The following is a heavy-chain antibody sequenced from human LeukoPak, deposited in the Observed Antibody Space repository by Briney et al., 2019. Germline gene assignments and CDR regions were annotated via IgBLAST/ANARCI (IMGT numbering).Heavy chain of an antibody. CDR3: ARALGYCSGGSCYSGKNWFDP. J-gene: IGHJ5*02. Sequence: PSETLSLTCTVSGGSISSYYWSWIRQPPGKGLEWIGYIYYSGSTNYNPSLKSRVTISVDTSKNQFSLKLSSVTAADTAVYYCARALGYCSGGSCYSGKNWFDPWGQGTLVTVSS. V-gene: IGHV4-59*08. D-gene: IGHD2-15*01. CDR1: GGSISSYY. CDR2: IYYSGST.